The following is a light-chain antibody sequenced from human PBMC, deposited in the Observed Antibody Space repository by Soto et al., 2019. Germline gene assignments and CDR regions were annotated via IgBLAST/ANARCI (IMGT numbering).Light chain of an antibody. CDR3: QQYNHYPWA. CDR1: QSISSR. Sequence: DIQMTQSPSTLSASVGDRVTITCRASQSISSRLAWYQQKPGKAPKLLIYKSSSLEIGVPSRFSGSGSGTEFTLTISSLQPDDSATYYCQQYNHYPWAFGQGTKVEIK. J-gene: IGKJ1*01. CDR2: KSS. V-gene: IGKV1-5*03.